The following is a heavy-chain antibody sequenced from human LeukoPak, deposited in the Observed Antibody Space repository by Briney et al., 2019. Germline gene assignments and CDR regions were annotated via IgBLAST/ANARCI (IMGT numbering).Heavy chain of an antibody. CDR1: GFTFSSYA. V-gene: IGHV3-30*04. CDR2: ISYDGSNK. D-gene: IGHD6-13*01. Sequence: GRSLRLSCAASGFTFSSYAMHWVRQAPGKGLEWVAVISYDGSNKYYADSVKGRFTISRDNSKSTLYLQMNSLRAEDTAVYYCARAQYSSSYPFDYWGQGTLVTVSS. CDR3: ARAQYSSSYPFDY. J-gene: IGHJ4*02.